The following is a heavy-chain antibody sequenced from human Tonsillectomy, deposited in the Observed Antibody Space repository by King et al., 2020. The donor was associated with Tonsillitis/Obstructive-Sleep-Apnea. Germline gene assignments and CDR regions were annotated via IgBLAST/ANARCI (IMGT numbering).Heavy chain of an antibody. CDR1: GYTFTSYY. D-gene: IGHD3-3*01. V-gene: IGHV1-46*01. J-gene: IGHJ5*02. CDR3: ARAHRITIFGVVTKNWFDP. Sequence: VQLVESGAEVKKPGASVKVSCKASGYTFTSYYMHWVRQAPGQGLEWMGIINPSGGSTSYAQKFQGRVTMTRDTSTSTAYMELSSLRSEDTAVYYCARAHRITIFGVVTKNWFDPWGQGTLVTVSS. CDR2: INPSGGST.